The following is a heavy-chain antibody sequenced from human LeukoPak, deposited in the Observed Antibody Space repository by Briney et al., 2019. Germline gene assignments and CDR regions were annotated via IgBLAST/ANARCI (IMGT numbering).Heavy chain of an antibody. V-gene: IGHV3-48*03. CDR1: GFTFSSYE. J-gene: IGHJ4*02. CDR2: ISSSGSTI. D-gene: IGHD5-24*01. CDR3: ARGSAEMATSVDY. Sequence: GGSLRLSCAASGFTFSSYEMNWVRQAPGKGLEWVSYISSSGSTIYYADSVKGRFTISRDNAKNSVYLQLNNLRVEDTAVYYCARGSAEMATSVDYWGQGTLVTVSS.